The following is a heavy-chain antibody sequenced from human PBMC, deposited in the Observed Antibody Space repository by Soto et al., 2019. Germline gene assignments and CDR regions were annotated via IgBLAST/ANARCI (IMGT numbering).Heavy chain of an antibody. D-gene: IGHD6-19*01. CDR3: AKARDQQWVRLPFDY. Sequence: EVQLLESGGGLVQPGGSLRLSCVGSGFFFSSYTMTWVRQAPGKGLEWVSSFSATSENTYYADSVRGRFTNSRDNSKNTRFLQMNSLTAEYTAMYYCAKARDQQWVRLPFDYWGQGILVIVSS. CDR2: FSATSENT. J-gene: IGHJ4*02. V-gene: IGHV3-23*01. CDR1: GFFFSSYT.